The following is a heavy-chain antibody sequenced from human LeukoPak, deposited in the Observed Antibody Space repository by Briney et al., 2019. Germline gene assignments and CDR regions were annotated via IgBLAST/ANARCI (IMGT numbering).Heavy chain of an antibody. J-gene: IGHJ3*02. Sequence: SQTLSLTCTVSGGSISSGDYYWSWIRQPPGKGLEWIGYIYYSGSTYYNPSLKSRVTISVDTSKNQFSLKLSSVAAAGTAVYYCATLWSLVDAFDIWGQGTMVTVSS. V-gene: IGHV4-30-4*01. CDR2: IYYSGST. D-gene: IGHD2-21*01. CDR3: ATLWSLVDAFDI. CDR1: GGSISSGDYY.